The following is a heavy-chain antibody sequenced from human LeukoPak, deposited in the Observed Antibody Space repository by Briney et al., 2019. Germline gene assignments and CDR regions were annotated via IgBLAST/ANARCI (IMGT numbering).Heavy chain of an antibody. D-gene: IGHD1-20*01. Sequence: GSLRLSCVASGFTFSSYWMTWVRQAPGKGLEWVAFIRNDGTNKYYAESVKGRFTISRDNSKNTLYLQMNSLRAEDTAVYYCAKGTSYNWNDGWFDPWGNGILVTVSS. J-gene: IGHJ5*02. CDR1: GFTFSSYW. CDR2: IRNDGTNK. CDR3: AKGTSYNWNDGWFDP. V-gene: IGHV3-30*02.